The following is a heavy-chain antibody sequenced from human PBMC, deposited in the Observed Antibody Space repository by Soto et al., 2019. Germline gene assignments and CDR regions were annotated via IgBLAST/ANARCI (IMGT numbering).Heavy chain of an antibody. D-gene: IGHD2-15*01. CDR1: GFTFSSYA. V-gene: IGHV3-23*01. CDR3: ARIQIGYDAFDI. Sequence: GGSLRLSCAASGFTFSSYAMSWVRQAPGKGLEWVSAISGSGGSTYYADSVKGRFTISRDNSKNTLYLQMNSLRAEDTAVYYCARIQIGYDAFDIWGKGTRVTVAS. CDR2: ISGSGGST. J-gene: IGHJ3*02.